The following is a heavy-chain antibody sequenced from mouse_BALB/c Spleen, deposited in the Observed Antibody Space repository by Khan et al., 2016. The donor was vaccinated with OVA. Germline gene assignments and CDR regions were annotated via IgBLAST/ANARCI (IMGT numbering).Heavy chain of an antibody. CDR3: ARHNYGPFAY. CDR1: GFTFSTYA. Sequence: EVELVESGGGLVKPGGPLKLSCAASGFTFSTYAVSWVRQTPEKRLEWVATINSGGDYTYYPDSVKGRCTISRDNANNTIYLQMSSLSAEDTAMYYCARHNYGPFAYWGPGTLVTVSS. J-gene: IGHJ3*01. V-gene: IGHV5-9-3*01. D-gene: IGHD1-1*01. CDR2: INSGGDYT.